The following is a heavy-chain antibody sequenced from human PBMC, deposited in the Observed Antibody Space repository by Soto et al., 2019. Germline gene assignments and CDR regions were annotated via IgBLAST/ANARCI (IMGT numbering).Heavy chain of an antibody. J-gene: IGHJ5*02. D-gene: IGHD4-4*01. CDR3: VRGGSNYAS. V-gene: IGHV3-7*01. CDR2: IKPDESDK. CDR1: GFTFSYSL. Sequence: GGSLRLSCTASGFTFSYSLMTWVRQAPGKGLEWVARIKPDESDKKYADSVKGRFSISRDNAKNSMYLQMDSLRGEDTAVYYCVRGGSNYASWGQGTLVTVSS.